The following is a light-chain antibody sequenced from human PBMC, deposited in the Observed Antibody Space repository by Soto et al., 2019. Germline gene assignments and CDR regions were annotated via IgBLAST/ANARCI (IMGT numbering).Light chain of an antibody. CDR3: QQYSSSPKT. V-gene: IGKV3-20*01. Sequence: EIVMTHSPATLSISPGERATLSCSASQSVSNSYLAWHQQKPGQAPRLLIYDASNRATGIPDRFSGSGSGTDFTLTISRLEPEDFAVYYCQQYSSSPKTFGQGTKVDIK. J-gene: IGKJ1*01. CDR2: DAS. CDR1: QSVSNSY.